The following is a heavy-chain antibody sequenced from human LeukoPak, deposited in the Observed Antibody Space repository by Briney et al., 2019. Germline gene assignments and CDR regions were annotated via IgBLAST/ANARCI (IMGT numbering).Heavy chain of an antibody. V-gene: IGHV4-59*01. CDR3: ARDRRLDLLHAFDI. CDR2: SSYSGST. CDR1: GGSIGTYY. J-gene: IGHJ3*02. D-gene: IGHD1-26*01. Sequence: AETLSLTCTVSGGSIGTYYWSWIRQPPGKGLEWIGYSSYSGSTNYNPSLKSRVTISVDTSRNQFSLNLSSVTAADTAVYYCARDRRLDLLHAFDIWGQGTMVTVSA.